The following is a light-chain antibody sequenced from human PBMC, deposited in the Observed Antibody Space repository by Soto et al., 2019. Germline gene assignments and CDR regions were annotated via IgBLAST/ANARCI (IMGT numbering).Light chain of an antibody. J-gene: IGKJ5*01. CDR2: DES. V-gene: IGKV3-20*01. CDR3: QKFRNSVIT. CDR1: ERIPSGF. Sequence: DIVLTQSPGTLSLSPGESATLSCRDSERIPSGFLAWYQQKNCQAPRILMYDESGRAPGTPDRFSGRGSGTDLNLSISRLEPEDFAVYYCQKFRNSVITFGQGTRLEIK.